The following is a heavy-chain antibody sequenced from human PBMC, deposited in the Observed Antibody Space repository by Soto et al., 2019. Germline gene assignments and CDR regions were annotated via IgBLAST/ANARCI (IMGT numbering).Heavy chain of an antibody. CDR1: WDSLINDL. V-gene: IGHV5-51*01. Sequence: GASLKSYGSGSWDSLINDLIGWLRQMPCKGVGLVGIIYPGGSETKYSPSFKGQVTISTDKSNRTAYLQWSRLTASDTAMYYCARQGSYYDSKSFGYWGQGTLVTVSS. J-gene: IGHJ4*02. CDR2: IYPGGSET. CDR3: ARQGSYYDSKSFGY. D-gene: IGHD3-22*01.